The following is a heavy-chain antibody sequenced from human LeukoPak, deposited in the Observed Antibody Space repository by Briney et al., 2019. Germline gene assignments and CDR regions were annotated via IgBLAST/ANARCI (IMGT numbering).Heavy chain of an antibody. D-gene: IGHD5-12*01. J-gene: IGHJ3*02. CDR2: IYHSGPS. Sequence: SETLSLTCTVSSASISTYYWSWIRQPPGKGLEWIGYIYHSGPSNYNPSLKSRVAISVDASKKQFSLKLSSVTAADTAVYYCARVNWSGYDFRGAFDIWGQGKTVTVSS. CDR1: SASISTYY. V-gene: IGHV4-59*01. CDR3: ARVNWSGYDFRGAFDI.